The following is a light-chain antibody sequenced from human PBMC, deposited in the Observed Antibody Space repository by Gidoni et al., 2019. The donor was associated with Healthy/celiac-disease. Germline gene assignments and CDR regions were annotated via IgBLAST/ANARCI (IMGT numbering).Light chain of an antibody. Sequence: DIQMTQSPSSLSASVGDRVTITCRASQSISSYLNWYQQKPGKAPKLLIYAASSLQSGVPSRFCGSGSGTDFTLPISSLQPEDFATYYCQQSSSTPSTFGHGTKVEIK. CDR1: QSISSY. V-gene: IGKV1-39*01. CDR3: QQSSSTPST. J-gene: IGKJ1*01. CDR2: AAS.